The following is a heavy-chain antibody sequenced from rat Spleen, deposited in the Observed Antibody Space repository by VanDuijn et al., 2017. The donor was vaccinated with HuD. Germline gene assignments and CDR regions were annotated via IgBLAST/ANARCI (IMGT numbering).Heavy chain of an antibody. D-gene: IGHD1-8*01. CDR1: GYSITSNY. J-gene: IGHJ2*01. CDR3: ARWDYSSYPDY. V-gene: IGHV3-1*01. CDR2: ISYSGST. Sequence: EVQLQESGPGLVKPSQSLSLTCSVTGYSITSNYWGWIRKFPGNKMEWMGYISYSGSTSYNPSLKSRISITRDTSKNQFLLQLNSVTTEDTATYYCARWDYSSYPDYWGQGVMVTVSS.